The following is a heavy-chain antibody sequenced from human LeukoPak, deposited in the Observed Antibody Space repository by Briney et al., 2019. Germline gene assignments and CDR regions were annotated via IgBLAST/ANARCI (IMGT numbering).Heavy chain of an antibody. CDR3: ARTVSGDYYGMDV. J-gene: IGHJ6*02. V-gene: IGHV4-59*08. D-gene: IGHD1-26*01. Sequence: SETLSLTCTVSGGSISNSYWSWVRQPPGKGLEWIGYTSYSGSTNYNPSLKSRVTMSVDTSTDQSSLRLISVTAADTAVYYCARTVSGDYYGMDVWGQGTTVTVSS. CDR1: GGSISNSY. CDR2: TSYSGST.